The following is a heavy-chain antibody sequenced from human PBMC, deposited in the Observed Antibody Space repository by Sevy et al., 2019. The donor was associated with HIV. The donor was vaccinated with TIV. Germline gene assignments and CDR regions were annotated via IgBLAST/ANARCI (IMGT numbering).Heavy chain of an antibody. V-gene: IGHV3-73*01. J-gene: IGHJ4*02. CDR1: GFTFSGSA. CDR3: VGGSYSSGWYFGY. Sequence: GGSLRLSCAASGFTFSGSAMHWVRQASGKGLEWVGRIRNKANISATAYAASVKGRFTISRDDSKNTAYLQMNSLKTEDTAVYYCVGGSYSSGWYFGYWGQGTLVTVSS. D-gene: IGHD6-19*01. CDR2: IRNKANISAT.